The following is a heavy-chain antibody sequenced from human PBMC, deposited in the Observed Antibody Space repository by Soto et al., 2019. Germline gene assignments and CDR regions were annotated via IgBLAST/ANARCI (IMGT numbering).Heavy chain of an antibody. J-gene: IGHJ6*02. CDR1: GDSVSSNSTA. CDR3: ARWRPEQQLAYGMDV. Sequence: SETLSLTCALSGDSVSSNSTAWNWIRQSPSRGLEWLGRTYYRSKWYNDYAVSVKSRITINPDTSKNQFSLQLNSVTPEDTAVYYCARWRPEQQLAYGMDVWGQGTTVTVSS. D-gene: IGHD6-13*01. CDR2: TYYRSKWYN. V-gene: IGHV6-1*01.